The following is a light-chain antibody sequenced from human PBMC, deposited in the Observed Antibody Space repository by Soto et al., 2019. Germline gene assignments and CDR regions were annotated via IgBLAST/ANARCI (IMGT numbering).Light chain of an antibody. Sequence: EIVLTQSPGTLSLSPGERATLSCRASQSVSNNYLAWYQQKPGQAPRLLIYGASNRATGIPGRFSGSGSGTDFTLTISRLGPEDSAVYYCQQYGSSPPTFGQGTKVDIK. J-gene: IGKJ1*01. CDR1: QSVSNNY. CDR3: QQYGSSPPT. CDR2: GAS. V-gene: IGKV3-20*01.